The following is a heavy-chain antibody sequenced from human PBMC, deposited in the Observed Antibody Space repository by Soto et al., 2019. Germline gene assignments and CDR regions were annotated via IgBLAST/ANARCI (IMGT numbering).Heavy chain of an antibody. CDR3: ARAGKSEARDFDT. J-gene: IGHJ4*02. V-gene: IGHV5-51*01. Sequence: PGESLKISCKGSGYNFINYWIGWVRQKPGKGLEWMGIVYGGDSDTRYSPSFQGQVTILVDRSTSTAYLQWSSLEASDSATYYCARAGKSEARDFDTWGQGTLVTVSS. CDR1: GYNFINYW. CDR2: VYGGDSDT. D-gene: IGHD3-9*01.